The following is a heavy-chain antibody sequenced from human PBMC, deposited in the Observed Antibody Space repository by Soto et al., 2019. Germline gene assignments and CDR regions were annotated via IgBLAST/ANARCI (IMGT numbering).Heavy chain of an antibody. J-gene: IGHJ6*02. Sequence: KPSETLSLTCAVYGGSFSGYYWSWIRQPPGKGLEWIGEINHSGSTNYNPSLKSRITISVDTSKNQFSLKLSSVTAADTAVYYCARGQYYGSGSYYYYYYYGMDVWGQGTTVTVSS. V-gene: IGHV4-34*01. CDR1: GGSFSGYY. CDR3: ARGQYYGSGSYYYYYYYGMDV. D-gene: IGHD3-10*01. CDR2: INHSGST.